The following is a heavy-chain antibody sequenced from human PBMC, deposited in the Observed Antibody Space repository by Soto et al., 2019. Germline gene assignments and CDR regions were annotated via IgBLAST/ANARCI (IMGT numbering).Heavy chain of an antibody. J-gene: IGHJ4*02. D-gene: IGHD3-10*01. CDR1: GFTFSSYA. CDR3: ARDPKLWFGELRRVSY. Sequence: QVQLVESGGGVVQPGRSLRLSCAASGFTFSSYAMHWVRQAPGKGLEWVAVISYDGSNKYYADSVKGRFTISRDNSKNTLYLQMNSLRAEDTAVYYCARDPKLWFGELRRVSYWGQGTLVTVSS. CDR2: ISYDGSNK. V-gene: IGHV3-30-3*01.